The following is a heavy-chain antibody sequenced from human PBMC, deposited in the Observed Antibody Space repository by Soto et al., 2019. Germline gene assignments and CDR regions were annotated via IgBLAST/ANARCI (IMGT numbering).Heavy chain of an antibody. CDR1: GGSISSGGYY. J-gene: IGHJ4*02. CDR2: IYYSGST. V-gene: IGHV4-31*03. CDR3: ASVLGYCSGGACYPDY. D-gene: IGHD2-15*01. Sequence: QVQLQESGPGLVKPSQTLSLTCTVSGGSISSGGYYWSWIRQHPGQGLEWIGYIYYSGSTYYYPSLNNRVTISVDTSKNQCSLRLSSVTAADTALYYCASVLGYCSGGACYPDYWGQGTLVTASS.